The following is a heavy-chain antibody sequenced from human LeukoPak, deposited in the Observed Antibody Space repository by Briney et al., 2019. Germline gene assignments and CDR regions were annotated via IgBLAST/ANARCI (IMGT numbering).Heavy chain of an antibody. J-gene: IGHJ4*02. CDR3: ARRDSYSSGYYYFDY. CDR1: GGSISSSSYY. V-gene: IGHV4-39*01. CDR2: IYYSGST. Sequence: PSETLSLTCTVSGGSISSSSYYWGWIRQPPGTGLEWIGSIYYSGSTNYNPSLKSRVTISVDTSKNQFSLKLSSVTAADTAVYYCARRDSYSSGYYYFDYWGQGTLVTVSS. D-gene: IGHD3-22*01.